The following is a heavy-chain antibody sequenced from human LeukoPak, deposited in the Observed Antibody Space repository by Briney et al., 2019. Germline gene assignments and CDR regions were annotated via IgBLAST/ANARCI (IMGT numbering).Heavy chain of an antibody. CDR1: GVPFSSFS. D-gene: IGHD4-11*01. J-gene: IGHJ4*02. CDR3: ARGDDYSRYYFDY. Sequence: AGSLRLSCAAAGVPFSSFSMNWVRQAPGKGLEWVASISSSSSYIYYADSLKGRFTTSRANAKNSLYLQMNSMRAEETAVYYCARGDDYSRYYFDYWGQGTLVTVSS. V-gene: IGHV3-21*01. CDR2: ISSSSSYI.